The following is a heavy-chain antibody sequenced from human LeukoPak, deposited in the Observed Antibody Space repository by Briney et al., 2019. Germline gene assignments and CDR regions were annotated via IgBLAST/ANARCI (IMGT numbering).Heavy chain of an antibody. Sequence: GASVKVSCKASGYTFTSYGISWVRQAPGQGLEWLGWISAYNGNTNYAQKLQGRVTMTTDTSTSTAYMELRSLRSDDTAVYYCARTPSIYDYYCYMDVWGKGTTVTVSS. D-gene: IGHD3-9*01. CDR1: GYTFTSYG. CDR2: ISAYNGNT. J-gene: IGHJ6*03. V-gene: IGHV1-18*01. CDR3: ARTPSIYDYYCYMDV.